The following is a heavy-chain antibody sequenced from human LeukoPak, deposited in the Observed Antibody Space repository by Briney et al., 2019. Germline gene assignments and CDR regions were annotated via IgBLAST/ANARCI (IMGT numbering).Heavy chain of an antibody. Sequence: PSETLSLTCTVSGYSISSGYYLGWIRQPPRKGLEWIGNIYYTGSTYYNASLQSRVTISIDTSKNQFSLRLNSVTAADTAMYYCVKSGGYGLIDYWGQGTLVTVSS. D-gene: IGHD1-26*01. CDR2: IYYTGST. V-gene: IGHV4-38-2*02. J-gene: IGHJ4*02. CDR1: GYSISSGYY. CDR3: VKSGGYGLIDY.